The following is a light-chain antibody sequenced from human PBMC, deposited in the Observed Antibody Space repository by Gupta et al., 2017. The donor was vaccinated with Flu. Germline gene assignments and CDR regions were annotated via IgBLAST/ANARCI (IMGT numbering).Light chain of an antibody. V-gene: IGKV3-20*01. CDR1: QRVSRSY. CDR3: QHEGSSPYP. J-gene: IGKJ2*01. Sequence: EIVLTQSPCTLYFSPGERATLSCRARQRVSRSYLDWYQQKPGQAPRLLIYGASSRANGIPDRFSGSGSGTEFTLTISRREPEDFAVYYCQHEGSSPYPFGQGTKLEIK. CDR2: GAS.